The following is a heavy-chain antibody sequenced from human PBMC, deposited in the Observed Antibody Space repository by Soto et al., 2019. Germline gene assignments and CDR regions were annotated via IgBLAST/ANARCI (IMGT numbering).Heavy chain of an antibody. CDR2: IYYSGST. J-gene: IGHJ4*02. CDR1: GGSISSGDYY. V-gene: IGHV4-30-4*01. D-gene: IGHD3-22*01. Sequence: SETLSLTCTVSGGSISSGDYYWSWIRQPPGKGLEWIGYIYYSGSTYYNPSLKSRVTISVDTSKNQFSLKLSSVTAADTAVYYCARDSYYDSSGLFDYWGQGTLVTVS. CDR3: ARDSYYDSSGLFDY.